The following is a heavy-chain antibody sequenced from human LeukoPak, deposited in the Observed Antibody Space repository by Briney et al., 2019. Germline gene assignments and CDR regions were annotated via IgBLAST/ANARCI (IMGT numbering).Heavy chain of an antibody. CDR3: ARWFGEFMYYYGMDV. D-gene: IGHD3-10*01. V-gene: IGHV3-66*01. Sequence: PGGSLRLSCAASGFTFSSNYMSWVRQAPGKGLEWVSVIYSGGSTYYADSVKGRFTISRDNSKNTLYLQMNSLRAEDTAVYYCARWFGEFMYYYGMDVWGQGTTVTVSS. J-gene: IGHJ6*02. CDR1: GFTFSSNY. CDR2: IYSGGST.